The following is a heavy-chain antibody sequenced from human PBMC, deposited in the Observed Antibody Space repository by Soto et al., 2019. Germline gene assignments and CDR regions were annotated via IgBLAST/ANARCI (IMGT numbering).Heavy chain of an antibody. Sequence: EVQLLESGGGLVQPGGSLRLSCAASGFTFSTYAMNWVRQAPGNGLEWVSAISGSGGSIHYADSGKGRFTISRDNSKNTLYRQMNSLRDEDTAVYHCVKGYWKGDVWGQGTTVTVSS. V-gene: IGHV3-23*01. D-gene: IGHD1-1*01. J-gene: IGHJ6*02. CDR3: VKGYWKGDV. CDR2: ISGSGGSI. CDR1: GFTFSTYA.